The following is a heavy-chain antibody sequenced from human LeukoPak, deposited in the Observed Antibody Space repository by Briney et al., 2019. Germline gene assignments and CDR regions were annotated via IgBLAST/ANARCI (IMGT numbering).Heavy chain of an antibody. CDR1: GFTFSSYW. J-gene: IGHJ4*02. V-gene: IGHV3-74*01. CDR2: INSDGSST. CDR3: ARGPGSPAAIGDIDY. Sequence: GGSLRLSCAASGFTFSSYWMHWVRQAPGKGLVWVSRINSDGSSTSYADSVKGRFTISRDNAKNTLYLQMNSLRAEDTAVYYCARGPGSPAAIGDIDYWGQGTLVTVSS. D-gene: IGHD2-2*01.